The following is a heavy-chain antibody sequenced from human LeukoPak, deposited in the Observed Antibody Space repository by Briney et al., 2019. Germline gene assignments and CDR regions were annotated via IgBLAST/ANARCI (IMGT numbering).Heavy chain of an antibody. D-gene: IGHD1-1*01. CDR2: ITSGTRT. J-gene: IGHJ4*02. CDR1: GFTFSSHG. CDR3: ARAPGYGAAYYFDY. V-gene: IGHV3-23*01. Sequence: GGTLRLSCVASGFTFSSHGMNWVRQAPGKGLEWVSGITSGTRTYYSDSVKGRFAISRDNSKNTLYLQMNSLRAEDTAVYYCARAPGYGAAYYFDYWGQGTLVTVSS.